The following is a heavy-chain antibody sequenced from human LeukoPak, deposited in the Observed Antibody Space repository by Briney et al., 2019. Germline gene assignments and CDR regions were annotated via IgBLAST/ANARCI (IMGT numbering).Heavy chain of an antibody. CDR2: ISYDGSNK. CDR1: GFTFSSYA. D-gene: IGHD5-24*01. CDR3: AREGGDGYLYYYYYMDV. Sequence: GGSLRLSCAASGFTFSSYAMHWVRQAPGKGLEWVAVISYDGSNKYYADSVKGRFTISRDNSKNTLYLQMNSLRAEDTAVYYCAREGGDGYLYYYYYMDVWGKGTTVTVSS. J-gene: IGHJ6*03. V-gene: IGHV3-30*04.